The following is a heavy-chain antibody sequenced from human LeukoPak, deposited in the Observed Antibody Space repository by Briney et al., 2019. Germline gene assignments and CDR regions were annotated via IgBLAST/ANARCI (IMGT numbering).Heavy chain of an antibody. D-gene: IGHD3-22*01. CDR1: GFTFSSYG. Sequence: PGGTLRLSCAASGFTFSSYGMSWVRQAPGKGLEWVSAISGSGGSTYYADSVKGRFTISRDNSKNTLYLQMNSLRAENTAVYYCAKGSRPHYYDSSGYYLSYFDYWGQGTLVTVSS. J-gene: IGHJ4*02. V-gene: IGHV3-23*01. CDR2: ISGSGGST. CDR3: AKGSRPHYYDSSGYYLSYFDY.